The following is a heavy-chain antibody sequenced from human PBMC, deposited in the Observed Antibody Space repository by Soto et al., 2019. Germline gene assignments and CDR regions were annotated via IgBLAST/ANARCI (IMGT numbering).Heavy chain of an antibody. CDR1: GFRFSNYD. CDR2: IGTAGDP. CDR3: ERGILGTGDYHYGMDV. J-gene: IGHJ6*02. Sequence: PGGSLRLSCAASGFRFSNYDMHWVRQATGKGLEWVSGIGTAGDPYYPDSVQGRFTISRENAKNSLYLHMNSLRAGDTAIYYCERGILGTGDYHYGMDVWGPGTTVTVSS. V-gene: IGHV3-13*05. D-gene: IGHD7-27*01.